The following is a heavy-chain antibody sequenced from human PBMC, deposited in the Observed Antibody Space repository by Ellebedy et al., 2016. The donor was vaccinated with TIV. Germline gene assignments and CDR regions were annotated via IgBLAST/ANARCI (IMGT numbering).Heavy chain of an antibody. CDR1: GGSMSSHY. CDR2: IYTSGST. J-gene: IGHJ5*02. Sequence: SETLSLTCSVSGGSMSSHYWSWIRQAAGKELGWNGRIYTSGSTNYNPSLKSRVTISRDMSKNQFSLRLSSVTAADTAVYYCARDWGIVVAGGVWFDPWGQGTLVTVSS. CDR3: ARDWGIVVAGGVWFDP. D-gene: IGHD6-19*01. V-gene: IGHV4-4*07.